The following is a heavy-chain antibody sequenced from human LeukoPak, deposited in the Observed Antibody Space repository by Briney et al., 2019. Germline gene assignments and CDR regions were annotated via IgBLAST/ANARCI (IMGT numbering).Heavy chain of an antibody. D-gene: IGHD5-18*01. CDR3: ARRNTAMVAGLDY. Sequence: ASVKVCCKASVYTFTTYDINWVRQATGQGLEWMGWMNPNSGNTGYAQKFQGRVTMTRNTSISTAFMELSGLRSEDTAVYFCARRNTAMVAGLDYWGQGSLVTVSS. J-gene: IGHJ4*02. CDR2: MNPNSGNT. V-gene: IGHV1-8*01. CDR1: VYTFTTYD.